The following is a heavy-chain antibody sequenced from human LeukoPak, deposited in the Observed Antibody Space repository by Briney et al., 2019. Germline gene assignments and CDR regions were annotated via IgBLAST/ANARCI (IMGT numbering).Heavy chain of an antibody. J-gene: IGHJ6*03. V-gene: IGHV3-20*04. Sequence: PGGSLRLSCAASGFTFDDYGMSWVRQAPGKGLEWVSGINWNGGSTGYADSVKGRFTISRDNAKNSLYLQMNSLRAEDTALYYCAREEVFTILGVVPYYYYYMDVWGKGTTVTVSS. CDR1: GFTFDDYG. D-gene: IGHD3-3*01. CDR2: INWNGGST. CDR3: AREEVFTILGVVPYYYYYMDV.